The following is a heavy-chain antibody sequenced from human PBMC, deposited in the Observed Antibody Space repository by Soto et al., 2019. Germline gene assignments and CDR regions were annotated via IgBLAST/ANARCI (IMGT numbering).Heavy chain of an antibody. CDR3: AREGDRVTVSYYYYGMDV. D-gene: IGHD2-21*02. J-gene: IGHJ6*02. V-gene: IGHV3-33*01. CDR1: GFTFSSYG. Sequence: QVQLVESGGGVVQPGRSLRLSCAASGFTFSSYGMHWVRQAPGKGLEWVAVIWYDGSNKYYADSVKGRFTISRDNSKNTLYRQMNSLRAEDTAVYYCAREGDRVTVSYYYYGMDVWGQGTTVTVSS. CDR2: IWYDGSNK.